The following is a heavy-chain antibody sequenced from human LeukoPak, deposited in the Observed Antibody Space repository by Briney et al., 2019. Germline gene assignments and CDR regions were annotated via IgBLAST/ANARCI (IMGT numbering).Heavy chain of an antibody. V-gene: IGHV4-59*01. Sequence: TSETLSLTCNVSGGSISSYYWSWIRQPPGKGLEWIGYIYYRGSTNYNPSLKSRVTISVDTSKNQFSLKLSSVTAADTAVYYCARDGAVGSSWPEYFQHWGQGTLVTVSS. CDR1: GGSISSYY. D-gene: IGHD6-13*01. CDR3: ARDGAVGSSWPEYFQH. J-gene: IGHJ1*01. CDR2: IYYRGST.